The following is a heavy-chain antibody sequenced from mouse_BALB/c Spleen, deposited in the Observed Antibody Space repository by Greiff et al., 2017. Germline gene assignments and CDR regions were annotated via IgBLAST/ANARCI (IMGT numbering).Heavy chain of an antibody. CDR3: ARRGDYDSWFAY. CDR2: ISSGSSTI. Sequence: EVQRVESGGGLVQPGGSRKLSCAASGFTFSSFGMHWVRQAPEKGLEWVAYISSGSSTIYYADTVKGRFTISRDNPKNTLFLQMTSLRSEDTAMYYCARRGDYDSWFAYWGQGTLVAVSA. V-gene: IGHV5-17*02. J-gene: IGHJ3*01. CDR1: GFTFSSFG. D-gene: IGHD2-4*01.